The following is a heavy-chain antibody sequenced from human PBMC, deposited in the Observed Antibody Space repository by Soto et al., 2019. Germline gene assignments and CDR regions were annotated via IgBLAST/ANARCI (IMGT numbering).Heavy chain of an antibody. J-gene: IGHJ4*02. CDR1: GGSFSGYY. CDR3: ARGPIIAAAGTGGFDY. CDR2: INHSGST. V-gene: IGHV4-34*01. Sequence: LSLTCAVYGGSFSGYYWSWIRQPPGKGLEWIGEINHSGSTNYNPSLKSRVTISVDTSKNQFSLKLSSVTAADTAVYYCARGPIIAAAGTGGFDYWGQGTLVTVSS. D-gene: IGHD6-13*01.